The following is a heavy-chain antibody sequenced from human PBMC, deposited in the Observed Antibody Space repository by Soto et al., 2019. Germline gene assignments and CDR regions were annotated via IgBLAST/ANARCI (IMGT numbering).Heavy chain of an antibody. J-gene: IGHJ6*02. CDR3: VKPYGIDV. V-gene: IGHV3-23*01. Sequence: EVQLLESGGGLVQPGGSLRLSCAASGFTFSSYAVSWVRQAPGKGLEWVSAISGSGGSTYYADSVKGRFTISRDNSKNTLYLQMNSLGAEDKAVYYCVKPYGIDVWGQGTTVTVSS. CDR2: ISGSGGST. CDR1: GFTFSSYA.